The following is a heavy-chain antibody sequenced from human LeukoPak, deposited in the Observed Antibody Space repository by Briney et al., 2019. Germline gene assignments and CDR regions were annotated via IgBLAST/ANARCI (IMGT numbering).Heavy chain of an antibody. CDR2: ISSSGSFI. V-gene: IGHV3-21*01. J-gene: IGHJ5*02. CDR3: ARDLRGYSGYDST. CDR1: GFTFSSYS. D-gene: IGHD5-12*01. Sequence: GGSLRLSCEASGFTFSSYSMNWVRQAPGKGLEWVSSISSSGSFIYYADSLKGRFTISRDNAKNSLYLQMNSLRAEDTAVYYCARDLRGYSGYDSTWGQGTLVTVSS.